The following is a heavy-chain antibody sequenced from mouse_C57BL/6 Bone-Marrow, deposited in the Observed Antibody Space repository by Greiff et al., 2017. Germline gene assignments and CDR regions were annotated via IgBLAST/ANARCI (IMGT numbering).Heavy chain of an antibody. J-gene: IGHJ3*01. CDR3: ARDRPIYYDY. V-gene: IGHV5-4*01. Sequence: EVKLVESGGGLVKPGGSLKLSCAASGFTFSSYAMSWVRQTPEKRLEWVATISDGGSYTYYPDIVKGRFTISRDNAKNNLYLQMSHLKSEDTAMYYCARDRPIYYDYWGQGTLVTVSA. CDR2: ISDGGSYT. CDR1: GFTFSSYA. D-gene: IGHD2-4*01.